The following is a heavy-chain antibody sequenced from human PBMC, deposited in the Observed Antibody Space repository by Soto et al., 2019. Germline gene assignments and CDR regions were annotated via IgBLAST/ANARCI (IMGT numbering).Heavy chain of an antibody. D-gene: IGHD3-10*01. V-gene: IGHV3-9*01. CDR3: AKGKYDYYGSGSDLDY. J-gene: IGHJ4*02. CDR2: ISWNSGSI. CDR1: GFTFDDYA. Sequence: PGGSLRLSCAASGFTFDDYAMHWVRQAPGKGLEWVSGISWNSGSIGYADSVKGRFTISRDNAKNSLYLQMNSLRAEDTALYYCAKGKYDYYGSGSDLDYWGQGTLVTVSS.